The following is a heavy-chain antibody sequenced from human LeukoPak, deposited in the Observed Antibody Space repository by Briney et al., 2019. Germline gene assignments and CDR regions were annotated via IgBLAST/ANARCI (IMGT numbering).Heavy chain of an antibody. D-gene: IGHD1-1*01. CDR1: GYTFTGYY. J-gene: IGHJ4*02. Sequence: ASVKVSCKASGYTFTGYYMHWVRQAPGQGLEWMGWINPNSGGTNYAQKFQGRVTMTRDTSISTAYMELSRLRSDDTAVYYCARTRKLERHNFDYWGQGTLVTVSS. CDR2: INPNSGGT. V-gene: IGHV1-2*02. CDR3: ARTRKLERHNFDY.